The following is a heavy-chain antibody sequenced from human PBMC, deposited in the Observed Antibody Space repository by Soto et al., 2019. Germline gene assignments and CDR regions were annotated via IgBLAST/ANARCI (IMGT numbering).Heavy chain of an antibody. CDR3: ARLPLRPYYFDY. CDR1: GGSISSSSYY. V-gene: IGHV4-39*01. CDR2: IYYSGST. Sequence: SETLSLTCTVSGGSISSSSYYWGWIRQPPGKGLEWIGSIYYSGSTYYNPSLKSRVTISVDTSKNQFSLKLSSVTAADTAVYYCARLPLRPYYFDYWGQGTLVTVSS. J-gene: IGHJ4*02.